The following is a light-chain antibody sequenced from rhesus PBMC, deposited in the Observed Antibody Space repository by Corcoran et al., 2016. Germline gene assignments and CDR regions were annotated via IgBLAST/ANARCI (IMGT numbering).Light chain of an antibody. CDR3: LQYNSDPPT. Sequence: IQMTQSPSSLSASVGDRATISCRASQGIRNHLNWYQKKPGKTPKRLIYTASALESGVPSRFSGSGSGTYFTLTISSLPTEDFATYYCLQYNSDPPTFGPGTKVA. CDR1: QGIRNH. CDR2: TAS. V-gene: IGKV1-43*02. J-gene: IGKJ1*01.